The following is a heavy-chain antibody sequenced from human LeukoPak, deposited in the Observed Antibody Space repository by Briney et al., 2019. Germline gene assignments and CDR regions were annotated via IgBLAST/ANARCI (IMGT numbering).Heavy chain of an antibody. CDR1: GFTFSSYS. CDR2: ISSGSSYI. Sequence: GGSLRLSCAASGFTFSSYSMNWVRQAPGKGLEWVSSISSGSSYIYYADSVKGRFTISRDNAKNSLYLQMNSLRAEDTALYYCARLRTTGTFDYWGQGTLVTVSS. V-gene: IGHV3-21*01. D-gene: IGHD1-1*01. CDR3: ARLRTTGTFDY. J-gene: IGHJ4*02.